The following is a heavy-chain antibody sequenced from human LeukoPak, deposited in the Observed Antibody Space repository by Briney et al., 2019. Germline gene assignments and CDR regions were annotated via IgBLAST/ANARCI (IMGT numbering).Heavy chain of an antibody. J-gene: IGHJ3*02. CDR1: GFTFSSYS. Sequence: PGGSLRLSCAASGFTFSSYSMNWVRQAPGKGLEWVSSISSSSSYIYYADSVKGRFTISRDNAKNSLYLQMNSLRVEDTAVYYCAREVWFGELLRGDAFDIWGQGTMVTVSS. CDR3: AREVWFGELLRGDAFDI. CDR2: ISSSSSYI. V-gene: IGHV3-21*01. D-gene: IGHD3-10*01.